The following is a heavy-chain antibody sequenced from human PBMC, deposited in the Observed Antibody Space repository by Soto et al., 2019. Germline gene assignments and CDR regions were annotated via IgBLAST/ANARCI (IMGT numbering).Heavy chain of an antibody. D-gene: IGHD5-12*01. CDR3: AREGKDIVATIRPYYFDY. V-gene: IGHV3-33*01. Sequence: QVQLVESGGGVVQPGRSLRLSCAASGFTLSSYGMHWVRQAPGKGLEWVAVIWYDGSNKYYADSVKGRFTISRDNSKNTLYLQMNSLRAEDTAVYYCAREGKDIVATIRPYYFDYWGQGTLVTVSS. CDR1: GFTLSSYG. CDR2: IWYDGSNK. J-gene: IGHJ4*02.